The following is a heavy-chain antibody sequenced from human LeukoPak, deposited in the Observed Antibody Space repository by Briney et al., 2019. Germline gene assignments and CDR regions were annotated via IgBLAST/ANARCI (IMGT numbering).Heavy chain of an antibody. V-gene: IGHV1-69*04. Sequence: ASVKVSCKASGGTFSSYAISWVRQAPGQGLEWMGRIIPILGIANYAQKFQGRVTITADKSTSTAYMELSSLRSEDTAVYYRARDQPNTVVNRGYYYYGMDVWGQGTTVTVSS. D-gene: IGHD4-23*01. CDR2: IIPILGIA. J-gene: IGHJ6*02. CDR3: ARDQPNTVVNRGYYYYGMDV. CDR1: GGTFSSYA.